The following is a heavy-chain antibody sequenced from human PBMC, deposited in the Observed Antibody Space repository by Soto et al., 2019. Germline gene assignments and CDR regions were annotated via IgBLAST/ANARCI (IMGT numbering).Heavy chain of an antibody. V-gene: IGHV3-30-3*01. CDR3: ARSRLDVVVTAGILAS. CDR2: ISYDGSNK. J-gene: IGHJ5*02. D-gene: IGHD2-2*02. Sequence: QVQLVESGGGVVQPGRSLRLSCAASGFTFSSYAMHWVRQAPGKGLEWVAVISYDGSNKYYADSVKGRFTISRDNSKNTLDLQMNSLGVEDTAPYYWARSRLDVVVTAGILASWGQGTLVTVSS. CDR1: GFTFSSYA.